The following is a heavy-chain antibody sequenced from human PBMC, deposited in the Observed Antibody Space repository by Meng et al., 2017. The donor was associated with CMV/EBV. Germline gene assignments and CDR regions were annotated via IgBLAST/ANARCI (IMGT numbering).Heavy chain of an antibody. CDR2: IYPGDSDT. V-gene: IGHV5-51*01. J-gene: IGHJ6*02. CDR1: GYSFTSYW. CDR3: ARPIAAAGNDYYGMGV. Sequence: GESLKISCKGSGYSFTSYWIGWVRQMPGKGLEWMGIIYPGDSDTRYSPSFQGQVTISADKSISTAYLQWSSLKASDTAMYYCARPIAAAGNDYYGMGVWGQGTTVTVSS. D-gene: IGHD6-13*01.